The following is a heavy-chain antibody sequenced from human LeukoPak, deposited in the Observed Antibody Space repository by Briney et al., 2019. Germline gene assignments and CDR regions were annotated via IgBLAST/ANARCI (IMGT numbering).Heavy chain of an antibody. CDR3: AKAAAGSYDILTGYYTRISDY. D-gene: IGHD3-9*01. V-gene: IGHV3-23*01. J-gene: IGHJ4*02. Sequence: GGSLRLSCAASGFTFSSYAMSWVRQAPGKGLEWVSAISGSGGSAYYADSVKGRFTISRDNSKNTLSLQMNSLRAEDTAVYYCAKAAAGSYDILTGYYTRISDYWGQGTLVIVSS. CDR1: GFTFSSYA. CDR2: ISGSGGSA.